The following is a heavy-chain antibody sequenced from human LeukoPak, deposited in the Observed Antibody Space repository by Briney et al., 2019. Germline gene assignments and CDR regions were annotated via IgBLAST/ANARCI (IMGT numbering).Heavy chain of an antibody. CDR3: ARYSTPNWFDP. J-gene: IGHJ5*02. CDR1: GYNFISDY. CDR2: INPNGGGT. V-gene: IGHV1-2*02. Sequence: GASVKVSCKASGYNFISDYIHWVRQAPGQGLEWMGWINPNGGGTTYAQNFQGRITMTRDTSISTAYMELSGLRSDDTAVYYCARYSTPNWFDPWGQGTLVTVSS. D-gene: IGHD2-21*01.